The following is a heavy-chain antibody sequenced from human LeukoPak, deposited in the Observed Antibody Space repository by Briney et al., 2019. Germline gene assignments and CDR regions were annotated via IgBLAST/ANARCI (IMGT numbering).Heavy chain of an antibody. J-gene: IGHJ4*02. CDR2: IYHSGST. V-gene: IGHV4-38-2*01. D-gene: IGHD7-27*01. Sequence: SETLSLTCAVSGYSISSGYYWGWIRPPPGKGLEWIGSIYHSGSTYYNPSLKSRVTISLDTSKNQFSLKLSSVTAADTAVYYCARSSVDWGIDYWGQGTLVTVSS. CDR1: GYSISSGYY. CDR3: ARSSVDWGIDY.